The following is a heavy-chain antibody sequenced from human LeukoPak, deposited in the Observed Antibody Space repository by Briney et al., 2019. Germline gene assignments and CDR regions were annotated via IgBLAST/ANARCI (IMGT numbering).Heavy chain of an antibody. CDR1: GYSFTSYW. D-gene: IGHD6-19*01. CDR3: ARLPPTKGSGWYY. V-gene: IGHV5-51*01. Sequence: GESLKISCKGSGYSFTSYWIGWVRQMPGKCLEWMGIIYPGDSDTRYSPSFQVQVTISADKSIITAYLQWSSLNAPDTAISSCARLPPTKGSGWYYWGQGTLVTVSS. CDR2: IYPGDSDT. J-gene: IGHJ4*02.